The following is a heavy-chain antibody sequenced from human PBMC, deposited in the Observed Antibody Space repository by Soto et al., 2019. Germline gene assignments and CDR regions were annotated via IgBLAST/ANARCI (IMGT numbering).Heavy chain of an antibody. J-gene: IGHJ4*02. V-gene: IGHV4-31*03. CDR1: GGSISSGTYY. CDR3: ARGNGYYFDY. D-gene: IGHD2-8*01. Sequence: SETLSLTCTVSGGSISSGTYYWSWIRQHPGKGLEWIGYIYYSGNTYYNPSLESRVTLSIDTSKNQFSLKLSSVTAADTAMYYCARGNGYYFDYWGQGTLVT. CDR2: IYYSGNT.